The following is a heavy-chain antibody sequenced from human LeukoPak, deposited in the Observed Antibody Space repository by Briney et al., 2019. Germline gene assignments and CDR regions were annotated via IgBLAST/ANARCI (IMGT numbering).Heavy chain of an antibody. CDR1: GFTFSSYA. CDR3: ASFRT. Sequence: PGGSLRLSCAASGFTFSSYAMHWVRQAPDKGLEWVAVVSYDGSNKYYADSVKGRFTISRDNSKNTLYLQMNSLRAEDTAVYYCASFRTWGQGTLVTVSS. J-gene: IGHJ4*02. D-gene: IGHD3/OR15-3a*01. V-gene: IGHV3-30*04. CDR2: VSYDGSNK.